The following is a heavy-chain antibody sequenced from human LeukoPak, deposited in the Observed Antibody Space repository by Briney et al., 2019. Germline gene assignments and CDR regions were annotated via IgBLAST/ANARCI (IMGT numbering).Heavy chain of an antibody. CDR2: IRSKANSYAT. J-gene: IGHJ4*02. CDR3: TTPICGDFLN. Sequence: GGSLRLSCAASRFTFSSYAMSWVRQASGKWLEWVGRIRSKANSYATAYAASVKGRFTISRDDSKNTAYLQMNSRKTEDTSVYYCTTPICGDFLNWGQGTLVTVSS. D-gene: IGHD4-17*01. V-gene: IGHV3-73*01. CDR1: RFTFSSYA.